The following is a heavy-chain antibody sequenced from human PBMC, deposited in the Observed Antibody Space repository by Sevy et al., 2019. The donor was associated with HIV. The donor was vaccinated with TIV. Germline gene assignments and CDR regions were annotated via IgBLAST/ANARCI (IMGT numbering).Heavy chain of an antibody. CDR1: GFTFSTYG. Sequence: GSLKLSCVASGFTFSTYGMHWVRQAPGKGLEWVAVIWYDGSNKEYVDSVKGRFTISRDNSKDTLYLQMNSLRAEDTAVYYCARENIAVAGIGYYFDHWGQGTLVTVSS. V-gene: IGHV3-33*01. CDR3: ARENIAVAGIGYYFDH. CDR2: IWYDGSNK. D-gene: IGHD6-19*01. J-gene: IGHJ4*02.